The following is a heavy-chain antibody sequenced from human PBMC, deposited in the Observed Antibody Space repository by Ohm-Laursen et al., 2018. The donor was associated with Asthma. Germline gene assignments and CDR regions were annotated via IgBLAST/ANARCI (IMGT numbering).Heavy chain of an antibody. CDR3: ARDADLYYYDSSGYSYYFDY. V-gene: IGHV3-30-3*01. J-gene: IGHJ4*02. D-gene: IGHD3-22*01. CDR1: GFTFSSYA. CDR2: ISYDGSNK. Sequence: SLRLSCAASGFTFSSYAMHWVRQAPGKGLEWVAVISYDGSNKYYADSVKGRFTISRDNSKNTLYLQMNSLRAEDTAVYYCARDADLYYYDSSGYSYYFDYWGQGTLVTVSS.